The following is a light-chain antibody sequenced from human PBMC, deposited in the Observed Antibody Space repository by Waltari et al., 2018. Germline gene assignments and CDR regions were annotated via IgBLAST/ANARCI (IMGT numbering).Light chain of an antibody. CDR3: QQYYTTPFT. CDR2: WAS. J-gene: IGKJ3*01. V-gene: IGKV4-1*01. CDR1: QSVFDRSNNKNS. Sequence: DIVMTQSPDSLAVSLGERATINCKSSQSVFDRSNNKNSLAWYQKKPGQPPELLIYWASTRESGVPDRFSGSGSGTDFTLTISSLQAADVAIYYCQQYYTTPFTFGPGTKVDI.